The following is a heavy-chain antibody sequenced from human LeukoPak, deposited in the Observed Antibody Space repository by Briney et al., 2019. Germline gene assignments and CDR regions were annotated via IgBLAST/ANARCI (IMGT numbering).Heavy chain of an antibody. CDR2: IYYSGST. CDR1: GGSISSYY. Sequence: SETLSLTCTVSGGSISSYYWSWIRQPPGKGPEWIGYIYYSGSTNYNPSLKSRVTISVEPSKNQFALKLSSVTAADTAVYYCAGSAAGATITPRDYWGQGTLVTVSS. D-gene: IGHD5-24*01. J-gene: IGHJ4*02. CDR3: AGSAAGATITPRDY. V-gene: IGHV4-59*01.